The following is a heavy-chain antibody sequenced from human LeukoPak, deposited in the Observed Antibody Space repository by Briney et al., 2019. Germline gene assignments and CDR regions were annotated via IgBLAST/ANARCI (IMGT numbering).Heavy chain of an antibody. J-gene: IGHJ6*02. CDR2: LSGRGSNT. Sequence: GGSLRLSCAASGFNFTNYAMSWVRQAPAKGLEWVSALSGRGSNTYYADSVKGRFTISRDNSKNTLYLQMNSLRAEDTAVYYCAKDSRGGPDYLAAACYYYGMDVWGQGTTVTVSS. V-gene: IGHV3-23*01. D-gene: IGHD6-13*01. CDR3: AKDSRGGPDYLAAACYYYGMDV. CDR1: GFNFTNYA.